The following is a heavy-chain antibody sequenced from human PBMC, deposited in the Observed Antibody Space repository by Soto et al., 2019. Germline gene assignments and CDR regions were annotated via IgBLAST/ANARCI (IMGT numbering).Heavy chain of an antibody. CDR3: ARDPLWGRVMVRWYFDL. CDR1: GFTFSSYA. Sequence: QVQLVESGGGVVQPGRSLRLSCAASGFTFSSYAMHWVRQAPGKGLEWVAVISYDGSNKYYAESVKGRVTISRDNSTYTLYLQMCRLRAEDTAVYYCARDPLWGRVMVRWYFDLWGRGSLVTVS. V-gene: IGHV3-30-3*01. D-gene: IGHD3-10*01. J-gene: IGHJ2*01. CDR2: ISYDGSNK.